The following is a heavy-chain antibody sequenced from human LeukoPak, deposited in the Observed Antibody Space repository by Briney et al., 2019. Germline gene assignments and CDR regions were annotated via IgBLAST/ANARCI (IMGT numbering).Heavy chain of an antibody. CDR1: GFPFRSFS. CDR3: ARAEGSGSSFDY. D-gene: IGHD3-10*01. J-gene: IGHJ4*02. V-gene: IGHV3-21*01. Sequence: GGSLRLSCVASGFPFRSFSMNWVRQAPGKGLEWVSSISSSSTYIYYADSVKGRFTISRDNAKDSLYLQMNSLRVEDTAVYYCARAEGSGSSFDYWGQGTLVTVSS. CDR2: ISSSSTYI.